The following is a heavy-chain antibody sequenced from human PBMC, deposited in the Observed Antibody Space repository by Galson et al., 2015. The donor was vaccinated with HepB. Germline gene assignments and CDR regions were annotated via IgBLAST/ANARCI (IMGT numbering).Heavy chain of an antibody. D-gene: IGHD5-12*01. J-gene: IGHJ4*02. V-gene: IGHV3-23*01. CDR2: ISGSGGST. CDR1: GFTFSSYA. CDR3: AKDGGGYDEPYDY. Sequence: SLRLSCAASGFTFSSYAMSWVRQAPGKGLEWVSAISGSGGSTYYADSVKGRFTISRDNSKNTLYLQMNSLRAEDTAVYYCAKDGGGYDEPYDYWGQGTLVTVSS.